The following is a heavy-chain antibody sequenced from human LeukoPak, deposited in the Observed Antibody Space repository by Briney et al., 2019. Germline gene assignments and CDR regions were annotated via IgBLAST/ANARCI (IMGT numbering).Heavy chain of an antibody. CDR3: ARGADTAMVLDY. D-gene: IGHD5-18*01. CDR2: IIPIFGTA. Sequence: SVKVSCKASGGTFSSYAISWVRQAPGQGLEWMGGIIPIFGTANYAQKFQGRVTITTDESTSTAYMELSSLRSEDTAVYYCARGADTAMVLDYWGQGTLVTVSS. V-gene: IGHV1-69*05. CDR1: GGTFSSYA. J-gene: IGHJ4*02.